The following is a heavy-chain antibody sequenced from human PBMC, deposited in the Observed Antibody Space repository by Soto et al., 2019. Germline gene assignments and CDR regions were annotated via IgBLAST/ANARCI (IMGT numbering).Heavy chain of an antibody. CDR2: MNPNSGNT. CDR1: GYTFTSYD. V-gene: IGHV1-8*01. CDR3: ARGVKRYPAPPDY. Sequence: ASVKVSCKASGYTFTSYDINWVRRATGQGLEWMGWMNPNSGNTGYAQKFQGRVTMTRNTSISTAYMELSSLRSEDTAVYYCARGVKRYPAPPDYWGQGTLVTVSS. J-gene: IGHJ4*02. D-gene: IGHD1-1*01.